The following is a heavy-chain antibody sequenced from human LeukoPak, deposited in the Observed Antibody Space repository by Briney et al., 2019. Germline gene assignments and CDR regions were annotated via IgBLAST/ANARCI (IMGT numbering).Heavy chain of an antibody. CDR2: ISTTSSAI. D-gene: IGHD3-10*01. CDR1: GFAFSTYT. J-gene: IGHJ4*02. Sequence: GGSLRLSCAASGFAFSTYTMNWVRQAPGKGLEWISFISTTSSAIYYADSVKGRFSISRDNSKNSLYLQMNSLRAEDTAIYYCARAISEESVWGQGTLVIVSS. CDR3: ARAISEESV. V-gene: IGHV3-21*01.